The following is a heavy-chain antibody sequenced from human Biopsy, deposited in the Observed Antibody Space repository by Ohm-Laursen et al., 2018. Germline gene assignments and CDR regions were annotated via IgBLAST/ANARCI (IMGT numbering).Heavy chain of an antibody. CDR2: VSYSGNT. Sequence: SETLSRTCSVSSVSISSYFWSWIRQPLGKGLEWIGYVSYSGNTKYNPSLKSRVIISADTSKNQFSLKLSFVTAADTAMYYCAAYYYDSSGYFYAFHYWGQGTLVTVSS. V-gene: IGHV4-59*08. J-gene: IGHJ4*02. D-gene: IGHD3-22*01. CDR1: SVSISSYF. CDR3: AAYYYDSSGYFYAFHY.